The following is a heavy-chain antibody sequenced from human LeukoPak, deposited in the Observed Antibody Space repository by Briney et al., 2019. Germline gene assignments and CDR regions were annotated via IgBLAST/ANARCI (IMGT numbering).Heavy chain of an antibody. D-gene: IGHD1-14*01. CDR2: IAYDGSRA. CDR1: GFTFGGYG. Sequence: GRSLRLSCAGSGFTFGGYGMHWFRQTPGKGLEWVAVIAYDGSRAFYADSVKGRFTISRDNSKNTMSVQMDDLRAEDTAVYYCARYNNDHFDYWGQGTLVTVSS. J-gene: IGHJ4*02. CDR3: ARYNNDHFDY. V-gene: IGHV3-33*01.